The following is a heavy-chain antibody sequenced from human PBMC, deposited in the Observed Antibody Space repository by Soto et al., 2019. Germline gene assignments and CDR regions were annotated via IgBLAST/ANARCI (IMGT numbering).Heavy chain of an antibody. CDR3: ALTLEWLTPADY. V-gene: IGHV1-18*01. J-gene: IGHJ4*02. Sequence: WASVKVSCKXSGYTFTSYGISWVRQAPGQGLEWMGWISAYNGNTNYAQKLQGRVTMTTDTSTSTAYMELRSLRSDDTAVYYCALTLEWLTPADYWGQGTLVTVSS. CDR2: ISAYNGNT. D-gene: IGHD3-3*01. CDR1: GYTFTSYG.